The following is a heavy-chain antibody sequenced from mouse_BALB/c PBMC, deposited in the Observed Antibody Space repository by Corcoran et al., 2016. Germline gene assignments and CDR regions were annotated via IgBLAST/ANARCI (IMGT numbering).Heavy chain of an antibody. D-gene: IGHD1-1*01. CDR3: APNYGFAY. CDR1: GYTFTSYV. Sequence: EVQLQQSGPELVKPGASVKMSCKASGYTFTSYVMHWVKQKPGQGLEWIGYINPYNDGTKYNAKFKGKATLTSDKSSSTAYMELSSLTSEDSAVYYCAPNYGFAYWGQGTLVTVSA. CDR2: INPYNDGT. V-gene: IGHV1S136*01. J-gene: IGHJ3*01.